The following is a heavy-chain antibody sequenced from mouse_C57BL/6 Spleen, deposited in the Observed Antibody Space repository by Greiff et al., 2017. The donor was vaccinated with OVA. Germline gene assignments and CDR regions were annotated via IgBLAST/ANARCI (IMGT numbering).Heavy chain of an antibody. V-gene: IGHV1-50*01. CDR1: GYTFTSYW. J-gene: IGHJ2*01. Sequence: QVQLQPPGAELVKPGASVKLSCKASGYTFTSYWMQWVKQRPGQGLEWIGEIDPSDSYTNYNQKFKGKATLTVDTSSSTAYMQLSSLTSEDSAVYYCARGGYGTHYLDYWGQGTTLTVSS. CDR2: IDPSDSYT. CDR3: ARGGYGTHYLDY. D-gene: IGHD2-1*01.